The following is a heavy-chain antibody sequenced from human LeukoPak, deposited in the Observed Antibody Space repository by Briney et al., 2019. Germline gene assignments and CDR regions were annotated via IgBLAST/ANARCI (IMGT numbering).Heavy chain of an antibody. CDR3: ARTYPDIVATIAYFDY. J-gene: IGHJ4*02. V-gene: IGHV3-30*03. D-gene: IGHD5-12*01. Sequence: GGSLRLSCAASGFTFSSYGMHWVRQAPGKVLEWVAVISYDGSNKYYADSVKGRFTISRDNSKNTLYLQMNSLRAEDTAVYYCARTYPDIVATIAYFDYWGQGTLVTVS. CDR2: ISYDGSNK. CDR1: GFTFSSYG.